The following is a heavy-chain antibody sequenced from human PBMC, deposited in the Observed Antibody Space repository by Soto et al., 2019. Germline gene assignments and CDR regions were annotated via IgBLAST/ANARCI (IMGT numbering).Heavy chain of an antibody. D-gene: IGHD3-3*01. Sequence: VASVKVSCKASGGTFSSYAIRWVRQAPGQGLEWMGGIIPIFGTANYAQKFQGRVTITADESTSTAYMELSSLRSEDTAVYYCAEDDFWSHEGYYYYGMDVWGQGTTVTVYS. CDR1: GGTFSSYA. J-gene: IGHJ6*02. CDR2: IIPIFGTA. CDR3: AEDDFWSHEGYYYYGMDV. V-gene: IGHV1-69*13.